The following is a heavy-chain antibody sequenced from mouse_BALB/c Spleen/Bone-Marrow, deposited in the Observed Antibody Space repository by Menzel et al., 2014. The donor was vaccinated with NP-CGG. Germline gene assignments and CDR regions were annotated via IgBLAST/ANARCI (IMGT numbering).Heavy chain of an antibody. CDR2: IHPYNGDT. J-gene: IGHJ4*01. D-gene: IGHD1-1*02. CDR3: GRYGYDAMDF. Sequence: EVQLQQSGPELVKPGASVKLPCRASGFSFTDYFINWVKQSHGKSLEWIGRIHPYNGDTFYSQKFKVKATLTVDKSSNTARMELLSLTSEDSAVYYCGRYGYDAMDFWGQGTSVTVSS. CDR1: GFSFTDYF. V-gene: IGHV1-37*01.